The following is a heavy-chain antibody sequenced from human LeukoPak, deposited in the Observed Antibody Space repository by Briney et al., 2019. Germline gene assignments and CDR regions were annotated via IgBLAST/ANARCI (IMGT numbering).Heavy chain of an antibody. J-gene: IGHJ4*02. CDR1: GFTFSNAW. CDR3: TTENMVRESFDY. Sequence: GVSLRLSCAASGFTFSNAWMSWVRQAPGKGLEWVGRIKSKTDGGTTDYAAPVKGRFTISRDDSKNTLYLQMNSLKTEDTAVYYCTTENMVRESFDYWGQGTLVTVSS. D-gene: IGHD3-10*01. V-gene: IGHV3-15*01. CDR2: IKSKTDGGTT.